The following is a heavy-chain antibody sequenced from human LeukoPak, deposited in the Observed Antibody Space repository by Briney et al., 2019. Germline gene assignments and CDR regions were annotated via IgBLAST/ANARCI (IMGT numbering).Heavy chain of an antibody. CDR2: INPNSGGT. D-gene: IGHD3-22*01. Sequence: ASVKVSCKASGYTFTGYYMHWVRQAPGQGLGWVGWINPNSGGTNYAQKFQGRVTMTRDTSISTAYMELSRLRSDDTAVYYCARSRRPVVYMDVWGKGTTVTVSS. V-gene: IGHV1-2*02. CDR3: ARSRRPVVYMDV. J-gene: IGHJ6*03. CDR1: GYTFTGYY.